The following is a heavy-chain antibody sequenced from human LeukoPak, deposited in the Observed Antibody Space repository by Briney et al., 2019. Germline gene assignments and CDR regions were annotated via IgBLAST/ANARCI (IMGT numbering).Heavy chain of an antibody. CDR2: ISGSGGST. Sequence: GGSLRLSCAASGFTFSSYGMSWVRQAPGKGLEWVSAISGSGGSTYYADSVKGRFTISRDNSKNTLYLQMNSLRAEDTAVYYCARGTRRDGYNLNYWGQGTLVTVSS. CDR3: ARGTRRDGYNLNY. J-gene: IGHJ4*02. V-gene: IGHV3-23*01. D-gene: IGHD5-24*01. CDR1: GFTFSSYG.